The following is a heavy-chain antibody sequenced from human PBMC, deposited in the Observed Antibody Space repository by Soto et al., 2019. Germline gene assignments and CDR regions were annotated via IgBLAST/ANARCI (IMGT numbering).Heavy chain of an antibody. Sequence: QLHMQESGPGPVKPSETLSLTCTVSGDSISSSGYHWAWMRQPPGKGLEWIGNIDYSGSTYYNPSLKSRVAFSVDTSKNQFSLKVTSVTAADTAVYYCAIHVSVSGFEYYFDQWGQGTLVTVSS. CDR2: IDYSGST. V-gene: IGHV4-39*01. CDR1: GDSISSSGYH. J-gene: IGHJ4*02. CDR3: AIHVSVSGFEYYFDQ. D-gene: IGHD5-12*01.